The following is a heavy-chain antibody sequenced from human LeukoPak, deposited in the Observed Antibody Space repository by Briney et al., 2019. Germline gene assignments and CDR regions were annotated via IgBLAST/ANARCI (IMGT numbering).Heavy chain of an antibody. Sequence: GGSLRLSCAASGFTFSSYGMHWVRQAPGKGLERVAVISYDGSNKYYADSVKGQFTISRDNSKNTLYLQMNSLRAEDTAVYYCAKAHSGEWQWLEYYYYYYMDVWGKGTTVTVSS. CDR1: GFTFSSYG. V-gene: IGHV3-30*18. J-gene: IGHJ6*03. CDR2: ISYDGSNK. D-gene: IGHD6-19*01. CDR3: AKAHSGEWQWLEYYYYYYMDV.